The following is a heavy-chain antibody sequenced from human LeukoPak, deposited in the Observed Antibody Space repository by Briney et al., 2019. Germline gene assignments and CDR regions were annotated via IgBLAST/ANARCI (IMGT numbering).Heavy chain of an antibody. J-gene: IGHJ6*03. Sequence: GGSLRLSCAASGFTFSRYSMNWVRQAPGKGLEWVSSISSSSSYIYYADSVKGRFTISRDNAKNSLYLQMNSLRAEDTAVYYCVRDSRAYYMDVWGKGTTVTVSS. CDR2: ISSSSSYI. CDR3: VRDSRAYYMDV. CDR1: GFTFSRYS. V-gene: IGHV3-21*01.